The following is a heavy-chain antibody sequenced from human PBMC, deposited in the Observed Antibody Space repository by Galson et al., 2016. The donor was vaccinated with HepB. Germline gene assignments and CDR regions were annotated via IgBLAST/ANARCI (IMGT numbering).Heavy chain of an antibody. J-gene: IGHJ4*02. Sequence: SLRLSCAASGFTFHAYSMNWVRQAPGKGLEWVSYISVYRTIYYADSVKGRFTISRDNARNSLYLQMNTLRADDTAVYYCARSVEGHFDYWGQGILVTVSS. CDR1: GFTFHAYS. D-gene: IGHD1-1*01. CDR3: ARSVEGHFDY. CDR2: ISVYRTI. V-gene: IGHV3-48*04.